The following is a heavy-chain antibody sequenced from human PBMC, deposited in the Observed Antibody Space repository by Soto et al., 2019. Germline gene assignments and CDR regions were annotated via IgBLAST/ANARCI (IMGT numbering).Heavy chain of an antibody. Sequence: ASVKVSCKASGYTFTGYYMHWVRQAPGQGLEWMGWINPNSGGTNYAQKFQGRVNMTRDTSISTTYMELSSLRTDNKAVYYCARGYDSSGYYDYWGQGTLVTVSS. CDR1: GYTFTGYY. V-gene: IGHV1-2*02. CDR3: ARGYDSSGYYDY. D-gene: IGHD3-22*01. CDR2: INPNSGGT. J-gene: IGHJ4*02.